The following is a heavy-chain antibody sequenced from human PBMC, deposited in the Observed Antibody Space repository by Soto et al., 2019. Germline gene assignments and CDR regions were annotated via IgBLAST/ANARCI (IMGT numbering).Heavy chain of an antibody. CDR2: INSDGCDT. V-gene: IGHV3-74*01. CDR3: ARMDSSSWAFDY. D-gene: IGHD6-13*01. CDR1: GFTFSSYW. Sequence: EMQLVESGGGLVQPGGSLRLSCAASGFTFSSYWMNWVRQGPGKGLVWVSRINSDGCDTSYADSVKGRFTISRDNAKDTLYLQMNSLRAEHTAVYYCARMDSSSWAFDYWGQGTLVTVSS. J-gene: IGHJ4*02.